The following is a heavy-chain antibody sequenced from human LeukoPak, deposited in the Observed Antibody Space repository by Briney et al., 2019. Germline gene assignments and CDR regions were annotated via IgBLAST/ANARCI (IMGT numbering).Heavy chain of an antibody. CDR3: ASSSSWYSNYYYYMDV. J-gene: IGHJ6*03. D-gene: IGHD6-13*01. CDR1: GFTVSSNY. Sequence: RGSLRLSCAASGFTVSSNYMSWVRQAPGKGLEWVSVIYSGGSTYYADSVKGRFTISRDNSKNTLYLQMNSLRAEDTAVYYCASSSSWYSNYYYYMDVWGKGTTVTVSS. V-gene: IGHV3-66*02. CDR2: IYSGGST.